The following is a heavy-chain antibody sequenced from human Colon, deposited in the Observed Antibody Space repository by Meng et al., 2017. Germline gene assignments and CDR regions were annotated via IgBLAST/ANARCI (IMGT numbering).Heavy chain of an antibody. CDR1: GGSVSSPSYY. CDR3: ARGRGSYSSIDF. CDR2: VYYTGSA. Sequence: QVPLQGAGTRLVQPSETLSLTCTLSGGSVSSPSYYWSWIRQTPGKGLEWIWYVYYTGSANYNPSLKSRVTISVDTSKNHFSLNLTSVTAADTAVYYCARGRGSYSSIDFWGQGTLVTVSS. D-gene: IGHD1-26*01. J-gene: IGHJ4*02. V-gene: IGHV4-61*03.